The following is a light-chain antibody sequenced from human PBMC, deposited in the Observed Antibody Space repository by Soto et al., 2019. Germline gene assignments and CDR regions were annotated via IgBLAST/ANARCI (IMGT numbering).Light chain of an antibody. CDR2: DAS. Sequence: DIQMTQSPSTLSGSVGDRVAITCRASQTISSWLAWYQQKPGKAPKLLIYDASSLESEVPSRFRGSGSGTDLNLTIVCPQYEDFAPYYCQQYYSYPPITFGQGTRLEIK. J-gene: IGKJ5*01. CDR3: QQYYSYPPIT. CDR1: QTISSW. V-gene: IGKV1-5*01.